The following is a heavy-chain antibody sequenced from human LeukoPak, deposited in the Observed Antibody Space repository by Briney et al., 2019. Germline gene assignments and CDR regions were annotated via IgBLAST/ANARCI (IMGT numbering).Heavy chain of an antibody. CDR3: ARDLDDYGDYEYYGMDV. CDR1: GYTFTSYG. Sequence: AASVKVSCKASGYTFTSYGISWVRQAPGQGLEWMGWISAYNGNTNYARKLQGRVTMTTDTSTSTAYMELRSLRSDDTAVYYCARDLDDYGDYEYYGMDVWGQGTTVTVSS. V-gene: IGHV1-18*01. CDR2: ISAYNGNT. D-gene: IGHD4-17*01. J-gene: IGHJ6*02.